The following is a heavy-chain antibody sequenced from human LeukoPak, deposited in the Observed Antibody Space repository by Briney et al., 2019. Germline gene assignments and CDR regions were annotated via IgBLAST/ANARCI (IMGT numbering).Heavy chain of an antibody. CDR3: ARQRYRSSLHFDY. CDR1: GGSISSYY. CDR2: IYYSGST. J-gene: IGHJ4*02. Sequence: PSETLSLTCTVSGGSISSYYWSWIRQPPGKGLEWIGYIYYSGSTNYNPSLKSRVTISVDTSKNQFSLKLSSVTAADTAVYYCARQRYRSSLHFDYWGQGTLVTVSS. D-gene: IGHD1-26*01. V-gene: IGHV4-59*08.